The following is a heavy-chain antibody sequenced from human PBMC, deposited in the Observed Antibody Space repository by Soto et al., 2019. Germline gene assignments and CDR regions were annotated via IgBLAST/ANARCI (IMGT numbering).Heavy chain of an antibody. D-gene: IGHD6-13*01. CDR1: GGTFSSYA. CDR3: ARVPYSSSWPSNP. CDR2: IIPIFGTA. V-gene: IGHV1-69*13. Sequence: GASVKVSCKASGGTFSSYAISWVRQAPGQGLEWMGGIIPIFGTANYAQKFQGRVTITADESTSTAYMELSSLRSEDTAVYYCARVPYSSSWPSNPWGQGTLVTVSS. J-gene: IGHJ5*02.